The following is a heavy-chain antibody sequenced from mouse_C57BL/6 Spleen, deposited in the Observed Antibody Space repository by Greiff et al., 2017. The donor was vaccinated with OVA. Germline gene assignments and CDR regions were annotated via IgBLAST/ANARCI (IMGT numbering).Heavy chain of an antibody. V-gene: IGHV1-26*01. Sequence: EVQLQQSGPELVKPGASVKISCKASGYTFTDYYMNWVKQSHGKSLEWIGDINPNNGGTSYNQKFKGKATLTVDKSSSTAYMELRSLTSEDSAVYYCAREVGVGGYYYYAMDYWGQGTSVTVSS. D-gene: IGHD2-3*01. CDR2: INPNNGGT. J-gene: IGHJ4*01. CDR3: AREVGVGGYYYYAMDY. CDR1: GYTFTDYY.